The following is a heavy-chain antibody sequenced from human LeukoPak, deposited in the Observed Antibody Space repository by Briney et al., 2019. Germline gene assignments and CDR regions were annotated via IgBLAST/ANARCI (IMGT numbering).Heavy chain of an antibody. V-gene: IGHV4-59*11. CDR2: IYYSGST. Sequence: SETLSLTCTVSGGSISSHYWSWIRQPPGKLLPWIGYIYYSGSTNYNPSLKSRVTISVDSSKNQFTLNLSSVTAADTAVYYCARMDTALVKPLDYWGQGTLVTVSS. D-gene: IGHD5-18*01. J-gene: IGHJ4*02. CDR3: ARMDTALVKPLDY. CDR1: GGSISSHY.